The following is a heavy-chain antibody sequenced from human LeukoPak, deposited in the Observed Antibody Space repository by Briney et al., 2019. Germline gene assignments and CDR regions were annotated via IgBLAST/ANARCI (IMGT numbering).Heavy chain of an antibody. V-gene: IGHV1-69*04. CDR3: ARVTVDYYDSSGYYPEISWFDP. CDR1: GGTFSSYA. CDR2: IIPILGIA. D-gene: IGHD3-22*01. Sequence: ASVKVSCKASGGTFSSYAISWVRQAPGQGLEWMGRIIPILGIANYAQKFQGRVTITADKSTSTAYMELSSLRSEDTAVYYCARVTVDYYDSSGYYPEISWFDPWGQGTLVTVSS. J-gene: IGHJ5*02.